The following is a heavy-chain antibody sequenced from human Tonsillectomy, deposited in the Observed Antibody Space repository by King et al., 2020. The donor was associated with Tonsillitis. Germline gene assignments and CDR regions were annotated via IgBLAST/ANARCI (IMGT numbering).Heavy chain of an antibody. V-gene: IGHV3-33*01. CDR1: GFTFSSYG. CDR2: IWYDGSHT. J-gene: IGHJ6*03. D-gene: IGHD3-3*01. Sequence: VQLVESGGGVVQPGRSLRLSCAASGFTFSSYGMHWVRQAPGKGLEWVALIWYDGSHTYYADSVKGRFTISRDSSKNTLYLQMNSLRAEDTAVYYCARENYFWSSYHPMDVWGIGTTVTVSS. CDR3: ARENYFWSSYHPMDV.